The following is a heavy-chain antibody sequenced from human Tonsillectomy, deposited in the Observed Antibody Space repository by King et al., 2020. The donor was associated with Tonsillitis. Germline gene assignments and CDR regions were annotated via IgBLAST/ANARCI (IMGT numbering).Heavy chain of an antibody. D-gene: IGHD2-2*01. CDR1: GFTFSSYA. CDR2: ISYDGSIN. V-gene: IGHV3-30-3*01. Sequence: VQLVESGGGVVQPGRSLRLSCAASGFTFSSYALHWVRQAPGKGLEWVAVISYDGSINFYADSVKGRFTISRDNSKNTLYLPMSRLRGEDTAVYYCARVGNGNCSGTSGYADLPLWGQGTLVTVSS. CDR3: ARVGNGNCSGTSGYADLPL. J-gene: IGHJ4*02.